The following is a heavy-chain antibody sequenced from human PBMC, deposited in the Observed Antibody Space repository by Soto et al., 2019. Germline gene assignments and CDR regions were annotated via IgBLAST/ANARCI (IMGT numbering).Heavy chain of an antibody. D-gene: IGHD5-18*01. J-gene: IGHJ6*02. CDR3: ARDVSGRYSYGYEAYYYYGMDV. CDR1: GGTFSSYA. CDR2: IIPIFGTA. Sequence: QVQLVQSGAEVKKPGSSVKVSCKASGGTFSSYAISWVRQAPGQGLEWMGGIIPIFGTANYAQKFQGRVTITADESTSTAYMELSSLRSEDTAVYYCARDVSGRYSYGYEAYYYYGMDVWGQGTTVTVSS. V-gene: IGHV1-69*12.